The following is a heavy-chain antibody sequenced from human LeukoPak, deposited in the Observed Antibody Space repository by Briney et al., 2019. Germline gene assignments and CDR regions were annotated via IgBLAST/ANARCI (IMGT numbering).Heavy chain of an antibody. D-gene: IGHD6-19*01. CDR3: AREHTPYGSGCTAAY. CDR1: GFTFSSYG. J-gene: IGHJ4*02. CDR2: VSPSSTTI. V-gene: IGHV3-48*01. Sequence: PGGSLRLSCAASGFTFSSYGLNWVRQAPGEGLEWVSYVSPSSTTIYYADSVKGRFTISRDNATDSLYLQMNSLRAEDTAVYYCAREHTPYGSGCTAAYWGQGTLVTVSS.